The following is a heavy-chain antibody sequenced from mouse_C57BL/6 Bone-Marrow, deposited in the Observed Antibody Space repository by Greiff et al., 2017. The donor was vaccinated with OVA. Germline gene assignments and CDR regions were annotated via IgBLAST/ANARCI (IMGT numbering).Heavy chain of an antibody. Sequence: QVQLKQPGAELVRPGSSVKLSCKASGYTFTSYWMHWVKQRPIQGLEWIGNIDPSDSETHYNQKFKDKATLTVDKSSSTAYMQLSSLTSEDSAVYYCARYRDGGFAYWGQGTLVTVSA. CDR2: IDPSDSET. V-gene: IGHV1-52*01. CDR3: ARYRDGGFAY. J-gene: IGHJ3*01. CDR1: GYTFTSYW. D-gene: IGHD3-3*01.